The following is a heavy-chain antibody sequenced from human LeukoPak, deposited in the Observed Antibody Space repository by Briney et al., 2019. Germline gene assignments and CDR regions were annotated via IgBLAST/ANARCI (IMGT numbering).Heavy chain of an antibody. CDR1: GGSFSGYY. V-gene: IGHV4-34*01. Sequence: SETLSLTCAVYGGSFSGYYWSWIHQPPGKGLEWIGEINHSGSTNYNPSLKSRVTISVDTSKNQFSLKLSSVTAADTAVYYCARRGALNYAILTGTYNWFDPCGQGTLVTVSS. D-gene: IGHD3-9*01. J-gene: IGHJ5*02. CDR3: ARRGALNYAILTGTYNWFDP. CDR2: INHSGST.